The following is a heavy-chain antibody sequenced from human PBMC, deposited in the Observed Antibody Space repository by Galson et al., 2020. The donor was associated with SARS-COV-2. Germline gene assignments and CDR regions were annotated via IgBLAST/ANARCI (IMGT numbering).Heavy chain of an antibody. CDR1: EFAFSVHS. J-gene: IGHJ4*02. CDR3: ARDRGVQLSAIDY. Sequence: GGSLRLSCAASEFAFSVHSMNWVRQAPGKGLEWVSSISDSGTHIFYADSVKGRFTISRDNAKNSLFLQMDNLRAEDTAIYYCARDRGVQLSAIDYWGQGILVTVSS. CDR2: ISDSGTHI. V-gene: IGHV3-21*01. D-gene: IGHD5-18*01.